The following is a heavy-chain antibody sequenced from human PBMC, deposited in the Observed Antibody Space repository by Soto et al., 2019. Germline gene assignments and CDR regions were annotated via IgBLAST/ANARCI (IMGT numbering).Heavy chain of an antibody. J-gene: IGHJ4*02. CDR3: AKEEGCGYTYGHFDY. CDR1: GFTFSSYA. V-gene: IGHV3-23*01. Sequence: EVQLLESGGGLVQPGGSLRLSCAASGFTFSSYAMTWVRQAPGKGLEWVSAISGSGGRTYYADSVKGRFTISRDNSKNTLYLQMNSLRAEDTAVYYCAKEEGCGYTYGHFDYWGQGTLVTVSS. CDR2: ISGSGGRT. D-gene: IGHD5-18*01.